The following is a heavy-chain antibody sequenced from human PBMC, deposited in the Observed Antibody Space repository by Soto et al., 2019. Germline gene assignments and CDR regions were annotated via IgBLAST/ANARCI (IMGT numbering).Heavy chain of an antibody. J-gene: IGHJ6*02. CDR2: ISGSGGAT. CDR1: GFTFSKYS. CDR3: ARLVASETGYGMDV. V-gene: IGHV3-21*06. Sequence: GGSLRLSCAASGFTFSKYSMSWVRQSPGKGLEWVSAISGSGGATYYADSVEGRFTISRDNAKNTVYLKMNSLRAEDTGVYYCARLVASETGYGMDVWGQGTTVTVSS. D-gene: IGHD3-9*01.